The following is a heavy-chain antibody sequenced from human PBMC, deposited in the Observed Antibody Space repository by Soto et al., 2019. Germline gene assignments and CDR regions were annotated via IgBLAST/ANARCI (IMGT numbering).Heavy chain of an antibody. D-gene: IGHD4-4*01. CDR1: GVQLRRYW. CDR3: AKDLRFRLHPIQPIDY. J-gene: IGHJ4*02. V-gene: IGHV3-23*01. Sequence: GGSLRLSCAASGVQLRRYWMHWVRQLPGKGLVWISPISGSGGSTNYADSVKGRFTISRDNSKNTLYLQMNSLRAEDTAVYYCAKDLRFRLHPIQPIDYWGQGTLVTVSS. CDR2: ISGSGGST.